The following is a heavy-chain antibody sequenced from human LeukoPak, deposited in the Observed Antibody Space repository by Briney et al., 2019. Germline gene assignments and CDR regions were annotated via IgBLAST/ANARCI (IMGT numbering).Heavy chain of an antibody. V-gene: IGHV1-69*04. CDR1: GGTFSSYT. CDR3: ARESPIYYFDY. Sequence: EASVKVSCKASGGTFSSYTISWVRQAPGQGLEWMGRIIPILGIANYAQKFQGRVTITGDKSTSTAYMELSSLRSEDTAVYYCARESPIYYFDYWGQGTLVTVSS. CDR2: IIPILGIA. D-gene: IGHD3-3*01. J-gene: IGHJ4*02.